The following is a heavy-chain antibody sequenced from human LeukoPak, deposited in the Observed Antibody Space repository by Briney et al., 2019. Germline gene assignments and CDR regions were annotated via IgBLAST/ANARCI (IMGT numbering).Heavy chain of an antibody. CDR3: LVAAAALGSQH. V-gene: IGHV4-34*01. D-gene: IGHD6-13*01. Sequence: SETLSLTCAVNGGSFTGLYWNWIRQPPGKGLEWSGEINHSGSTSYNPSLKSRATISVDTSRNQFSLKLSAMTAADTAVYYCLVAAAALGSQHWGQGTLVTVSS. CDR1: GGSFTGLY. J-gene: IGHJ1*01. CDR2: INHSGST.